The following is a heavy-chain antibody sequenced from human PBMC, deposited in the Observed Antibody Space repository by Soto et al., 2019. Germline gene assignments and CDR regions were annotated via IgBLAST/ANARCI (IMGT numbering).Heavy chain of an antibody. J-gene: IGHJ4*02. CDR2: MSYDGTTK. V-gene: IGHV3-30-3*01. CDR3: AREVLWSRYFDY. Sequence: QVQLVESGGGVVQPGRSLRLSCAASGFIFSNYVMYWVRQAPGKGLEWVAFMSYDGTTKYYADSVKGRFTTSRDNSKNTLYLQMNSLRPEDTGVYYCAREVLWSRYFDYWGQGTLVTVSS. D-gene: IGHD3-10*01. CDR1: GFIFSNYV.